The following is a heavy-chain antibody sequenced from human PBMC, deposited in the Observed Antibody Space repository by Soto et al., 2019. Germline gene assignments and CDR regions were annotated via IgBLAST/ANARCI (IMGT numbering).Heavy chain of an antibody. V-gene: IGHV1-69*01. CDR1: GGTFSSYA. CDR2: IIPIFGTA. CDR3: ARTPRIRYCSSTSCYLNFDY. J-gene: IGHJ4*02. D-gene: IGHD2-2*01. Sequence: QVQLVQSGAEVKKPGSSVKVSCKASGGTFSSYAISWVRQAPGQGLEWMGGIIPIFGTANYAQKFQGRVTITAEESTSTAYMELSSLRSEDTAVYYCARTPRIRYCSSTSCYLNFDYWGQGTLVTVSS.